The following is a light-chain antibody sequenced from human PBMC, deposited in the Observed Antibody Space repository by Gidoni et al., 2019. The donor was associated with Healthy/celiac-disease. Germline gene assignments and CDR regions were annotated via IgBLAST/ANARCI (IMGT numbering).Light chain of an antibody. J-gene: IGKJ1*01. CDR1: QSVSSN. Sequence: EIVMTQSPATLPVSPGERATLSCRASQSVSSNLAWYQQKPGQAPRLLIYSASTRDTGIPARFSGSGSGTEFTLTISSLQSEDFAVYYCQQYNSWWTFGQGTKVEIK. CDR2: SAS. V-gene: IGKV3-15*01. CDR3: QQYNSWWT.